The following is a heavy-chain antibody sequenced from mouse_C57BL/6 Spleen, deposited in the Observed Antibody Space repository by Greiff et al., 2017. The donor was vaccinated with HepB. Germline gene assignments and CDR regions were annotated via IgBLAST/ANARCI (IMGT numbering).Heavy chain of an antibody. CDR3: AKNGYALYYFDY. Sequence: VMLVESGPGLVQPSQSLSITCTVSGFSLTSYGVHWVRQSPGKGLEWLGVIWRGGSTDYNAAFVSRLSITKDNSKSQVFFKMNSLQADDTAIYYCAKNGYALYYFDYWGQGTTLTVSS. CDR2: IWRGGST. V-gene: IGHV2-5*01. D-gene: IGHD2-2*01. CDR1: GFSLTSYG. J-gene: IGHJ2*01.